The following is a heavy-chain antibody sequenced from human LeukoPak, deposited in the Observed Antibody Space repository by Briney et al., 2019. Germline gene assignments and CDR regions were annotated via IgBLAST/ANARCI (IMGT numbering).Heavy chain of an antibody. Sequence: ASVKVSCKASGYTFTSYDINWVRQATGQGLEWMGWMNPNSGNTGYAQRFQGRVTMTRNTSISTAYMELSSLRSEDTAVYYCAIVVCSSTSCYSFDYWGQGTLVTVSS. CDR3: AIVVCSSTSCYSFDY. D-gene: IGHD2-2*01. V-gene: IGHV1-8*01. J-gene: IGHJ4*02. CDR1: GYTFTSYD. CDR2: MNPNSGNT.